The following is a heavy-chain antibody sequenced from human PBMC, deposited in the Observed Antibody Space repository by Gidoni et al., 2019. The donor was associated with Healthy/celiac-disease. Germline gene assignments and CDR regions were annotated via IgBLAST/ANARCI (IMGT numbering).Heavy chain of an antibody. CDR3: ARGWRPPSDGYWFAP. D-gene: IGHD1-1*01. CDR1: GYNFTSYD. J-gene: IGHJ5*02. CDR2: MNPNSGNT. V-gene: IGHV1-8*01. Sequence: GAEVKKPGASVKVSCKASGYNFTSYDINWVRQATGQGLEWMGWMNPNSGNTGYAQKFQGRVTMTRNTSISPAYMELSSRRSEATAVHYCARGWRPPSDGYWFAPWGQGTLVTVSS.